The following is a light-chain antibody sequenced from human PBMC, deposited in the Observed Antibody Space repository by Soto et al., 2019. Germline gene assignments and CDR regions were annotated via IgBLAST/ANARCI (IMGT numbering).Light chain of an antibody. V-gene: IGKV1-5*01. CDR3: QQYDNYPLT. CDR1: QSISSW. Sequence: DIKMTQSPSTLSATVGDRVTITCRASQSISSWLAWYQQKPGKAPTLLIYDASSLDSGLPSMFSGSGSGTEFTLTISHLQPDDFATYCCQQYDNYPLTFGGGTKV. J-gene: IGKJ4*01. CDR2: DAS.